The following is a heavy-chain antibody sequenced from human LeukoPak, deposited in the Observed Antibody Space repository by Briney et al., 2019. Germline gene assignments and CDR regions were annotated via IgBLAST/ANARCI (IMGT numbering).Heavy chain of an antibody. Sequence: QPGRSLRLSCAASGFTFSSYAMHWVRQAPGKGLEWVAVISYDGSNKYYADSVKGRFTISRDNSKNTQYLQMNSLRAEDTAVYYCARVGNYYGLYGMDVWGQGTTVTVSS. CDR1: GFTFSSYA. V-gene: IGHV3-30*04. D-gene: IGHD3-10*01. J-gene: IGHJ6*02. CDR2: ISYDGSNK. CDR3: ARVGNYYGLYGMDV.